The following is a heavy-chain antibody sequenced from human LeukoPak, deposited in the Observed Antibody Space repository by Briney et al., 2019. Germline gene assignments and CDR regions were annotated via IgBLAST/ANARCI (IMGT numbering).Heavy chain of an antibody. CDR3: AKDIAVAATLAGCNFDY. V-gene: IGHV3-30*02. J-gene: IGHJ4*02. Sequence: GGSLRLSCAASGFTFSSYGMHWVRQAPGKGLEWVAFIRYDGSNKYYADSVKGRFTISRDNSKNTLYLQMNSLRAEDTAVYYCAKDIAVAATLAGCNFDYWGQGTLVTVSS. CDR2: IRYDGSNK. CDR1: GFTFSSYG. D-gene: IGHD6-19*01.